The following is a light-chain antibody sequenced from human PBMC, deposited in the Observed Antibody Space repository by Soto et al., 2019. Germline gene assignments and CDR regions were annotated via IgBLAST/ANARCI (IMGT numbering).Light chain of an antibody. CDR2: SAS. CDR3: QQSYSTPPWT. Sequence: DIQMTQSPSSLSASVGERVTITCRASQSISSYVNWYQQKPGRAPNLLIYSASYLQSGVPSRFSGSGSGTDFTLTITSLQPEDFATYYCQQSYSTPPWTFGQGTKVEIK. V-gene: IGKV1-39*01. J-gene: IGKJ1*01. CDR1: QSISSY.